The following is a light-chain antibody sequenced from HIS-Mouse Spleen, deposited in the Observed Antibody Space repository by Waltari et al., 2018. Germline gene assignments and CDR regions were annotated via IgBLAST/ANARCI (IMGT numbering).Light chain of an antibody. CDR2: DVS. V-gene: IGLV2-14*03. Sequence: SDVGGYNYVSWYQQHPGKAPKLMIYDVSNRPSGVSNRFSGSKSGNTASLTISGLQAEDEADYYCSSYTSSSTRVFGGGTKLTVL. CDR1: SDVGGYNY. J-gene: IGLJ3*02. CDR3: SSYTSSSTRV.